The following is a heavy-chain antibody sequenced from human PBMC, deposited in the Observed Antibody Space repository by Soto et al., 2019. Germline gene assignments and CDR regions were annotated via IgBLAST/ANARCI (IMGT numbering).Heavy chain of an antibody. CDR3: ARDLAGLPGWFDP. Sequence: GGALRLSCAASGFTIIGHSMNWVRQAPGKGLEWVSYVSSSSSTIYYADSVKGRFTISRDNAKNSLYLQMNSLRDEDTAVYYCARDLAGLPGWFDPWGQGTLVTVSS. CDR2: VSSSSSTI. V-gene: IGHV3-48*02. CDR1: GFTIIGHS. D-gene: IGHD6-19*01. J-gene: IGHJ5*02.